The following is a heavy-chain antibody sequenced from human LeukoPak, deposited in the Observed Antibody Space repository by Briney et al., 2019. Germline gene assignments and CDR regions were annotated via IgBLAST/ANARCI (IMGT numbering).Heavy chain of an antibody. D-gene: IGHD5-18*01. CDR1: GFTFSSYG. J-gene: IGHJ4*02. V-gene: IGHV3-30*03. CDR2: ISYDGSNK. Sequence: AGGSLRLSCAASGFTFSSYGMHWVRQAPGKGLEWVAVISYDGSNKYYADSVKGRFTISRDNPKNTLYLQMNSLRAEDTAVYSCARVRFGYIYGPIDYWGQGTLVTVSS. CDR3: ARVRFGYIYGPIDY.